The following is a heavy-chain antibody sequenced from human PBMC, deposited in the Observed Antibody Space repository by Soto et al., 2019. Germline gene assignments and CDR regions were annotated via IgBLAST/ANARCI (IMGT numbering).Heavy chain of an antibody. Sequence: LRLSCAASGFTFSSYAMSWVRQAPGKGLEWVSAISGSGGSTYYADSVKGRFTISRDNSKNTLYLQMNSLRAEDTAVYYCAKDSREHHYYYGMDVWGQGTTVTVSS. CDR1: GFTFSSYA. CDR2: ISGSGGST. CDR3: AKDSREHHYYYGMDV. J-gene: IGHJ6*02. D-gene: IGHD1-26*01. V-gene: IGHV3-23*01.